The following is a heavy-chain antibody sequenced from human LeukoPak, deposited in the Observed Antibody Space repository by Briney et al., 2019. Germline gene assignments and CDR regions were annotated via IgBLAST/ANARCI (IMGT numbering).Heavy chain of an antibody. V-gene: IGHV4-34*01. CDR3: ARRGDSSGYYYWFDP. Sequence: SETLSLTCAVYGGSFSGYYWSWIRQPPGKGLEWIGEINHSGSTNYNPSLKSRVTISVDTSKNQFSLKLSSVTAADTAVYYCARRGDSSGYYYWFDPWGQGTLVTVSS. D-gene: IGHD3-22*01. J-gene: IGHJ5*02. CDR2: INHSGST. CDR1: GGSFSGYY.